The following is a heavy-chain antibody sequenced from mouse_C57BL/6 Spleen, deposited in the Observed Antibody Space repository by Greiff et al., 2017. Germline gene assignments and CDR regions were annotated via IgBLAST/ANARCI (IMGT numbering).Heavy chain of an antibody. V-gene: IGHV1-69*01. CDR3: ALRRPCDV. J-gene: IGHJ1*03. D-gene: IGHD1-1*01. CDR1: GYTFTSYW. Sequence: QVQLQQPGAELVMPGASVKLSCKASGYTFTSYWMHWVKQRPGQGLEWIGEIDPSDSYTNYNQKFKGKSTLTVDKSSSTAYMQLSSLTSEDSAVYYCALRRPCDVWGTGTTVTVSS. CDR2: IDPSDSYT.